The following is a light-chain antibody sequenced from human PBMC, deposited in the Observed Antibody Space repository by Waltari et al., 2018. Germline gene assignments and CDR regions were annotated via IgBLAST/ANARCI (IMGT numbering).Light chain of an antibody. CDR2: DAS. CDR3: QQRSNWPLT. Sequence: EIVLTQSPATLSLSPGERATLSCRASQSVSVYLAWYQQKPGQAPRLLISDASNRATGIPARFRGSGSGTDFILTISRLEPEDFAVYFCQQRSNWPLTFGGGTKVEIK. CDR1: QSVSVY. J-gene: IGKJ4*01. V-gene: IGKV3-11*01.